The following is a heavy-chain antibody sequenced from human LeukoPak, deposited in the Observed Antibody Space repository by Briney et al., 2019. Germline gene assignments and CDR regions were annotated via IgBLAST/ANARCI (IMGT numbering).Heavy chain of an antibody. CDR3: ARGRYYYDSSGSDAFDI. CDR1: GFTFSDYY. J-gene: IGHJ3*02. CDR2: ISSSGSTI. D-gene: IGHD3-22*01. V-gene: IGHV3-11*01. Sequence: GGSLRLSCAASGFTFSDYYMSWIRQAPGQGLEWVSYISSSGSTIYYADSVKGRFTISRDNAKNSLYLQMNSLRAEDTAVYYCARGRYYYDSSGSDAFDIWGQGTMVTVSS.